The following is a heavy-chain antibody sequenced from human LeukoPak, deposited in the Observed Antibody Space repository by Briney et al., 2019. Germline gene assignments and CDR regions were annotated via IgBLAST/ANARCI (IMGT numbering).Heavy chain of an antibody. D-gene: IGHD6-19*01. Sequence: PSETLSLTCAVSVDSISSSNWWNWVRQPPGKGLEWVGEIYHSGSTNYHPSLXRRCTISVDTSKHQFSRDLRSVTAAETAVYYCARDGGYTSGWPYFAYWGQGTLVPVSS. CDR1: VDSISSSNW. CDR2: IYHSGST. V-gene: IGHV4-4*02. CDR3: ARDGGYTSGWPYFAY. J-gene: IGHJ4*02.